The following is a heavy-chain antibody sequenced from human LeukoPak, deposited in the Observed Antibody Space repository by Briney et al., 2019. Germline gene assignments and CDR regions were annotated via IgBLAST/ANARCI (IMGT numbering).Heavy chain of an antibody. CDR1: GFLLSQHC. CDR2: MRYVGNCK. CDR3: AKDRGSGSYFDDCWFDP. J-gene: IGHJ5*02. V-gene: IGHV3-30*02. Sequence: ALRLPCAPCGFLLSQHCMHRGLHPAAPGLGSGAFMRYVGNCKYYADPVKDQSTLSSDNPDSTLHLQMNSLRAEDTAVYYCAKDRGSGSYFDDCWFDPWGQGNLVTVSS. D-gene: IGHD3-10*01.